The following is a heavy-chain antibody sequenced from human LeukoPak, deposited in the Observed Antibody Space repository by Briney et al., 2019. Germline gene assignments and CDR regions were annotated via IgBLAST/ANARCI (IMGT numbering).Heavy chain of an antibody. D-gene: IGHD2-2*01. CDR1: GFTFSSYA. CDR2: ISYDGSNK. J-gene: IGHJ5*02. Sequence: PGGSLRLSCAASGFTFSSYAMHWVRQAPGKGLEWVAVISYDGSNKYYADSVKGRFTISRDNSKNTLYLQMNSLRAEDTAVYYCARDDFSSTSCYGWFDPWGQGTLVTVSS. CDR3: ARDDFSSTSCYGWFDP. V-gene: IGHV3-30*04.